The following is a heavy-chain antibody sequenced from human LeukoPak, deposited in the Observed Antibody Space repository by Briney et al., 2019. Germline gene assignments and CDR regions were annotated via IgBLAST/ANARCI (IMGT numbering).Heavy chain of an antibody. V-gene: IGHV3-48*03. CDR2: ISGSGSII. CDR1: GATFSSDE. J-gene: IGHJ5*02. Sequence: GGSLRLSCAASGATFSSDEMNWVRQAPGKGLEWVSYISGSGSIIYYADPVKGRFTISRDNAKNSLYLQMNSLRAEDTALYYCARDLLRFGELWENWFDPWGQGTLVTVSS. D-gene: IGHD3-10*01. CDR3: ARDLLRFGELWENWFDP.